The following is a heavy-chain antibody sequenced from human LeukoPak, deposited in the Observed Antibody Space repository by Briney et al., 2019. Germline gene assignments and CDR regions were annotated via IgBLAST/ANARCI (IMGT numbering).Heavy chain of an antibody. CDR2: ISYDGSNK. V-gene: IGHV3-30-3*02. CDR1: GFTFSGYP. Sequence: GGSLRLSCAASGFTFSGYPIHWVRQAPGKGLEWVAVISYDGSNKYYADSVKGRFTISRDNSKNTLYLQVNSLRAEDTAVYYCAKGGKWDVTPFDYWGQGTLVTVSS. D-gene: IGHD1-26*01. J-gene: IGHJ4*02. CDR3: AKGGKWDVTPFDY.